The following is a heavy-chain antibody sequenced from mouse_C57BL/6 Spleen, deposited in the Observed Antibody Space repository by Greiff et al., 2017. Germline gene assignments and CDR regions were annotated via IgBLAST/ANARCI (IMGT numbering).Heavy chain of an antibody. Sequence: EVQVVESGTVLARPGASVKMSCKTSGYTFTSYWMHWVKQRPGQGLEWIGAIYPGNSDTSYNQKFKGKAKLTAVTSASTAYMELSSLTNEDSAVYYCTGGDLAYGNFAYWGQGTLVTVSA. CDR1: GYTFTSYW. V-gene: IGHV1-5*01. J-gene: IGHJ3*01. D-gene: IGHD2-1*01. CDR3: TGGDLAYGNFAY. CDR2: IYPGNSDT.